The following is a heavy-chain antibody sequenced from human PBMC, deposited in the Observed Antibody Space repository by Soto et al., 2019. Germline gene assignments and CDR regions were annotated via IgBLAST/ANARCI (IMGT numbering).Heavy chain of an antibody. CDR1: GGTFSSYA. CDR3: ASTSCYVGCYYYYGMDV. D-gene: IGHD2-2*01. V-gene: IGHV1-69*12. J-gene: IGHJ6*02. CDR2: IIPIFGTA. Sequence: QVQLVQSGAEVRKPGSSVKVSCKASGGTFSSYAISWVRQAPGQGLEWMGGIIPIFGTANYAQKFQGRVTITADESTSTAYMELSSLISEDTAVYYCASTSCYVGCYYYYGMDVWGQGTTVTVSS.